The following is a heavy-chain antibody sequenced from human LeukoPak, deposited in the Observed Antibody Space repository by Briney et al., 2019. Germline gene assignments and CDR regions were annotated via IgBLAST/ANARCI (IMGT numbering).Heavy chain of an antibody. CDR3: ARVGPYCSGGSCYGVWFDP. Sequence: SVKVSCKASGGAFSSYAISWVRQAPGQGLEWMGGIIPIFGTANYAQKFQGRVTITTDESTSTAYMELSSLRSEDTAVYYCARVGPYCSGGSCYGVWFDPWGQGTLVIVSS. CDR1: GGAFSSYA. D-gene: IGHD2-15*01. CDR2: IIPIFGTA. V-gene: IGHV1-69*05. J-gene: IGHJ5*02.